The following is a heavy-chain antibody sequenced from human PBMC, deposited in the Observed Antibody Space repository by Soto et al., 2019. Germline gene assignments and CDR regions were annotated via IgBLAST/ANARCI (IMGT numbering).Heavy chain of an antibody. Sequence: GESLKISCKGSGYSFTSYWISWVRQMPGKGLEWMGRIDPSDSYTNYSPSFQGHVTISADKSISTAYLQWSSLKASDTAMYYCARVLSYDSSGYCEAMDYWGQGTLVTVSS. V-gene: IGHV5-10-1*01. CDR2: IDPSDSYT. CDR3: ARVLSYDSSGYCEAMDY. CDR1: GYSFTSYW. J-gene: IGHJ4*02. D-gene: IGHD3-22*01.